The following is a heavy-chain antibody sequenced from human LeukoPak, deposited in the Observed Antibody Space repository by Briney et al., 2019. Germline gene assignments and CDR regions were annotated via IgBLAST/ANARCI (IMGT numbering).Heavy chain of an antibody. D-gene: IGHD3-10*02. CDR2: ISGRGSTI. V-gene: IGHV3-48*03. CDR1: GFTFSSYE. Sequence: GRSLRLSCAASGFTFSSYEMNWVRQAPGKGLEWVLYISGRGSTIYYADSVKGRFTISRDNAKNSLYLQMNSLRAEDTAVYYCAELGITMVGGVWGKGATVTISS. J-gene: IGHJ6*04. CDR3: AELGITMVGGV.